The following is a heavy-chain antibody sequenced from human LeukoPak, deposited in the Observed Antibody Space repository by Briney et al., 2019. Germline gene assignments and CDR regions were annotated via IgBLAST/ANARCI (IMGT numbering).Heavy chain of an antibody. CDR1: GFTFSNYF. Sequence: GGSLRLSCAASGFTFSNYFMHWVRQAPGKGLVWVSRINSDGTTSMYADSVKGRFTISRDNAKNTLYLQMNSLRDEDTAVYYCARRVDATRWFDPWGQGTLVAVSS. CDR2: INSDGTTS. J-gene: IGHJ5*02. D-gene: IGHD2-15*01. CDR3: ARRVDATRWFDP. V-gene: IGHV3-74*03.